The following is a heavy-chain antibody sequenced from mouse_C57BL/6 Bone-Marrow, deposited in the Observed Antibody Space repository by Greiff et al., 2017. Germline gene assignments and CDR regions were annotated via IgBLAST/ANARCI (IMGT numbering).Heavy chain of an antibody. J-gene: IGHJ4*01. CDR1: GYTFTDHT. CDR2: IYPRDGST. Sequence: VMLVESDAELVKPGASVKISCKVSGYTFTDHTIHWMKQRPEQGLERIGYIYPRDGSTKYNEKFKGKGTLTADKSSSTAYMQLNSLTSEDSAVSFCARSAWDAYAMDYWGQGASVTVSS. CDR3: ARSAWDAYAMDY. D-gene: IGHD4-1*01. V-gene: IGHV1-78*01.